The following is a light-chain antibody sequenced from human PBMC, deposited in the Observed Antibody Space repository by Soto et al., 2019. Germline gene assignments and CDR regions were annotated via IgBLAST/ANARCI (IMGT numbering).Light chain of an antibody. Sequence: EMVLTETKGTMSLSAGERATLSCMASQSVSSNLAWYQQKPGQAPRLLIYGASTRATGIPARFSGSGSGTEFTLTISSLQSEDFAVYYCQQYNNWPPLTFGGGTKVDIK. J-gene: IGKJ4*01. CDR1: QSVSSN. V-gene: IGKV3-15*01. CDR3: QQYNNWPPLT. CDR2: GAS.